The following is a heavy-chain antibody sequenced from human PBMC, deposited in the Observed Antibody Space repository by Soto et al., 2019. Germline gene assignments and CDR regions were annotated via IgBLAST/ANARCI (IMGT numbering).Heavy chain of an antibody. J-gene: IGHJ5*02. CDR2: INSDGSDT. D-gene: IGHD3-22*01. CDR1: GFTFSSYW. CDR3: ARVGYYDGSGSNWFDP. V-gene: IGHV3-74*03. Sequence: VGSLRLSCAASGFTFSSYWMHWVRQAPGKGLVWVSHINSDGSDTTYADSVKGRFTISRDNAKNTLYLQMDSLRAEDTAVYYCARVGYYDGSGSNWFDPWGQGTLVTVSS.